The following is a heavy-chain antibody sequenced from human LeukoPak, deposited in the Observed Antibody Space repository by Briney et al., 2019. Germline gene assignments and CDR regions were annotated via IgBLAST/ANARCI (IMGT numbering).Heavy chain of an antibody. CDR1: GGSISSYY. J-gene: IGHJ4*02. Sequence: PSETLSLTCTVSGGSISSYYWSWIRQPAGKGLEWIGRIYTSGSTNYNPSLKSRVNMSVDTSKIQFSLKLSSVTAADTAVYYCAREAVASPFDYWGQGTLVTVSS. D-gene: IGHD6-19*01. CDR2: IYTSGST. V-gene: IGHV4-4*07. CDR3: AREAVASPFDY.